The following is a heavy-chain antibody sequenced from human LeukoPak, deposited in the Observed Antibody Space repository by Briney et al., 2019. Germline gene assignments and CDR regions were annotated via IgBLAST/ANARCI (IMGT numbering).Heavy chain of an antibody. CDR3: ARVPPGYSSSWSPGAYYGMDV. J-gene: IGHJ6*02. V-gene: IGHV4-59*01. CDR1: GGSISSYY. Sequence: SETLSLTCTVSGGSISSYYWSWIRQPPGKGLEWIGYIYYSGSTNHNPSLKSRVTISVDTSKNQFSLKLSSVTAADTAVYYCARVPPGYSSSWSPGAYYGMDVWGQGTTVTVSS. CDR2: IYYSGST. D-gene: IGHD6-13*01.